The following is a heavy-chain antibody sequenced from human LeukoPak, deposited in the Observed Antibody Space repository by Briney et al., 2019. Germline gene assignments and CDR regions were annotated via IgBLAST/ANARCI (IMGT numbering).Heavy chain of an antibody. V-gene: IGHV3-15*01. CDR2: IKTKGERATT. CDR3: TTDGGITLVRGVLIKTY. D-gene: IGHD3-10*01. J-gene: IGHJ4*01. Sequence: GGSLRLSCAASGSTFSSAWMSWVRQAPGKGLEWVGRIKTKGERATTDYAAPLKGRFTISRDDEKNTLFLQMNSLKIEDTAVYYCTTDGGITLVRGVLIKTYWGHGPLVTVSS. CDR1: GSTFSSAW.